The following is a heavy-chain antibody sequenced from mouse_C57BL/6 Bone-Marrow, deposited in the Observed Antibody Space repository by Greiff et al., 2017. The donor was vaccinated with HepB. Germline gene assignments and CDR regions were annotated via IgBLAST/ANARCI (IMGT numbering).Heavy chain of an antibody. D-gene: IGHD2-3*01. CDR2: IDPNSGGT. CDR1: GYTFTSYW. CDR3: ARGDGYYSAWFAY. V-gene: IGHV1-72*01. J-gene: IGHJ3*01. Sequence: QVQLKQPGAELVKPGASVKLSCKASGYTFTSYWMHWVKQRPGRGLEWIGRIDPNSGGTKYNEKFKSKATLTVDKPSSTAYMQLSSLTSEDSAVYYCARGDGYYSAWFAYWGQGTLVTVSA.